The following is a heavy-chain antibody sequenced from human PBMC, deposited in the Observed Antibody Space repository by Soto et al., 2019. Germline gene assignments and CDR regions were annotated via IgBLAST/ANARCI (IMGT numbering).Heavy chain of an antibody. Sequence: SETLSLTCTVSGGSISSGDYYCSWIRQPPGKGLEWIGYIYYSGSTYYNPSLKSRVTISVDTSKNQFSLKLSSVTAADTAVYYCARDLMPTSSGWYYYGMDVWGQGTTVTVS. D-gene: IGHD6-25*01. CDR3: ARDLMPTSSGWYYYGMDV. J-gene: IGHJ6*02. V-gene: IGHV4-30-4*01. CDR2: IYYSGST. CDR1: GGSISSGDYY.